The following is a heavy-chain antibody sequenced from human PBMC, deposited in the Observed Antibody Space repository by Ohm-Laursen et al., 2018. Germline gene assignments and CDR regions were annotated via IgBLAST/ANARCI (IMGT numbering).Heavy chain of an antibody. V-gene: IGHV1-2*02. J-gene: IGHJ6*02. CDR1: GYTFTGYY. D-gene: IGHD2-2*01. CDR2: INPNSGGT. Sequence: AASVKVSCNASGYTFTGYYMHWVRQAPGQGLEWMGWINPNSGGTNYAQKFQGRVTMTRDTSTSTAYMELSRLRSDDTAVYYCARVEGYQLLYYYYYYSMDVWGQGTTVTVSS. CDR3: ARVEGYQLLYYYYYYSMDV.